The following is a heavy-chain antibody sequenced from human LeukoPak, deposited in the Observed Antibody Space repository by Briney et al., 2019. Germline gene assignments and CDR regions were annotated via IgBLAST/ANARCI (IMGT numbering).Heavy chain of an antibody. CDR2: ISGSGGST. Sequence: GGSLRLSCAASGFTFSSYAMSWVRQAPGKGLEWVSSISGSGGSTSYAQKFQGRVSVTRATSTSTVYMELSSLRYEDTAVYYCARDGVRGDYDWYYYYYMDVWGKGTTVTVSS. V-gene: IGHV3-23*01. CDR1: GFTFSSYA. CDR3: ARDGVRGDYDWYYYYYMDV. D-gene: IGHD4-17*01. J-gene: IGHJ6*03.